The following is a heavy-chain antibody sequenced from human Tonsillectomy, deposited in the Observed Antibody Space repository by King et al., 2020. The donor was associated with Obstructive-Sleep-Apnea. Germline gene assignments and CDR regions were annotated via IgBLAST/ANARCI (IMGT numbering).Heavy chain of an antibody. V-gene: IGHV5-10-1*01. Sequence: VQLVESGAEVKKPGESLRISCQGSGYSFTTYWISWVRQMPGKGLEWMGRIDPSDSYTKDRPSFQGHVTISAEQSISTAYLQWSSLKASDTAMYYCARHPQHGSGLEFDYWGQGTLVTVSS. CDR3: ARHPQHGSGLEFDY. CDR1: GYSFTTYW. D-gene: IGHD1-1*01. J-gene: IGHJ4*02. CDR2: IDPSDSYT.